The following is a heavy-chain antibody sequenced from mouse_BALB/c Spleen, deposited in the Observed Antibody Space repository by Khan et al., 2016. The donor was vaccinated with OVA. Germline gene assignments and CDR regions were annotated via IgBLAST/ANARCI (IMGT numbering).Heavy chain of an antibody. D-gene: IGHD2-14*01. J-gene: IGHJ3*01. Sequence: EGKLLESGPSLVKPSQTLSLTCSVTGDSITTGYWNWIRKFPGNKLEYMGYIIYTGYTYYNPSLKSRISITRHTSTNQYYLQLNSVTDEDTATYYCARSTYRYAFVYWGQGTLVTVSA. CDR1: GDSITTGY. CDR2: IIYTGYT. V-gene: IGHV3-8*02. CDR3: ARSTYRYAFVY.